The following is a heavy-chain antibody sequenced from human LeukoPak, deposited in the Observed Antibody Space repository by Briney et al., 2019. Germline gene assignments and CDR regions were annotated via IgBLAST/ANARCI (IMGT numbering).Heavy chain of an antibody. D-gene: IGHD1-26*01. V-gene: IGHV3-15*01. Sequence: PGGSLRLSRAASAFSFNSAWMSWVRQAPGKGLEWVARIKSKSDGGTTDYAAPVKGRFTVSRDDSKDTLYLQMNSLKSEDTAVYYCTTWFYSGLYMWGQGTLVTVSS. CDR3: TTWFYSGLYM. J-gene: IGHJ4*02. CDR1: AFSFNSAW. CDR2: IKSKSDGGTT.